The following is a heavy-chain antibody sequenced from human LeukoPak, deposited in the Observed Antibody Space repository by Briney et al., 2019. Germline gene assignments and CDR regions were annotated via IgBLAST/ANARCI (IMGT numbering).Heavy chain of an antibody. Sequence: GGSLRLSCAASGFTFSDYWMNWVRQAPGKGLEWVANIKQDGSAKYYVDSVKGRLTISRDNAKSLLYLQMNSLRAEDAAVYYCAGGQGFLIDYWGQGTLVTVSS. CDR2: IKQDGSAK. J-gene: IGHJ4*02. V-gene: IGHV3-7*01. CDR1: GFTFSDYW. CDR3: AGGQGFLIDY. D-gene: IGHD3-3*01.